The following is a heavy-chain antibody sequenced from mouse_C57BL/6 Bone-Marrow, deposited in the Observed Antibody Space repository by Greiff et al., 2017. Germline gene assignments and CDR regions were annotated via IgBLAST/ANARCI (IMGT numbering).Heavy chain of an antibody. D-gene: IGHD2-1*01. CDR1: GFTFSDYG. CDR2: ISSCSSTI. V-gene: IGHV5-17*01. J-gene: IGHJ4*01. CDR3: ARPYYGNRVYYAMDN. Sequence: EVKLMESGGGLVKPGGSLKLSCAASGFTFSDYGMHWVRQAPEKGLEWVAYISSCSSTIYYADTVKGRFTISRDNAQSTLFLQMSSLRSEDTAMYYCARPYYGNRVYYAMDNWGQGTTVTVSS.